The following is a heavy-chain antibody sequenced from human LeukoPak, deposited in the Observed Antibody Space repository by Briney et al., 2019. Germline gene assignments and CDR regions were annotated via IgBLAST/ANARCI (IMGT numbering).Heavy chain of an antibody. D-gene: IGHD3-22*01. CDR1: GFTFSSYA. CDR3: ARGSYYYDSSAYSDY. V-gene: IGHV3-30*04. Sequence: GGSLRLSCAASGFTFSSYAMHWVRQAPGKGLEWVAVISYDGSNKYYADSVKGRFTISRDNSKNTLYLQMNSLRAEDTAVYYCARGSYYYDSSAYSDYWGQGTLVTVSS. J-gene: IGHJ4*02. CDR2: ISYDGSNK.